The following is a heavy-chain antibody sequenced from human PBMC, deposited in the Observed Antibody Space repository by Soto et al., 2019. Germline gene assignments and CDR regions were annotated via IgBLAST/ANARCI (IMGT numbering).Heavy chain of an antibody. V-gene: IGHV3-53*01. CDR1: GFTVSSNY. Sequence: PXESLRLSCAASGFTVSSNYMSWVRQAPGKGLEWVSVIYSGVSTYYADSVKGRFTISRDNSKNTLYLQMNSLRAEDTAVYYCARVQTEGAFDICAQGTMVTVSS. D-gene: IGHD1-1*01. J-gene: IGHJ3*02. CDR3: ARVQTEGAFDI. CDR2: IYSGVST.